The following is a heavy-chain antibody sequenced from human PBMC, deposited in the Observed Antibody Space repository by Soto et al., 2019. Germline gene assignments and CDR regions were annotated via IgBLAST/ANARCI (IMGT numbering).Heavy chain of an antibody. J-gene: IGHJ6*02. Sequence: PSEPLSLTCSVSGGTISSYYWSWIRQPPGKGLEWIGYIYSRGTTSYNPSLKSRATILVDTSKNQFSLRLTSVTATDTAVYYCATGRISRGLDVWGQGTTVTVSS. CDR1: GGTISSYY. V-gene: IGHV4-59*12. CDR3: ATGRISRGLDV. CDR2: IYSRGTT.